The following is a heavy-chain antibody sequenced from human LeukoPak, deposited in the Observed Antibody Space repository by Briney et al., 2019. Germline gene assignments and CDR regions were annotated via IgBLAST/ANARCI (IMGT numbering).Heavy chain of an antibody. CDR3: AKTGTGWYFDY. CDR1: GFPFNNYA. Sequence: GGSLRLSCAASGFPFNNYAMTWVRRAPGKGLEWVSAITNSGGSTYYADSVKGRFTISRDNSKNTLYLQMNSLRAEDTAVYYCAKTGTGWYFDYWGQGTLVTVSS. V-gene: IGHV3-23*01. D-gene: IGHD6-19*01. J-gene: IGHJ4*02. CDR2: ITNSGGST.